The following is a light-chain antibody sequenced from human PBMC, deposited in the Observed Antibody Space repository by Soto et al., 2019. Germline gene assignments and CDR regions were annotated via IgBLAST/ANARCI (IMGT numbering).Light chain of an antibody. J-gene: IGKJ2*01. CDR3: QQYYSTPYT. CDR1: QSVLHSSHNENY. V-gene: IGKV4-1*01. Sequence: DIVMTQSPDSLAVSLGERATINCKSSQSVLHSSHNENYLVWYQQKPGQPPKLLIYWASTRESGVPDRFSGSGSGTDFPLTISSLQAEDVAVYYCQQYYSTPYTFGQGPKLEIK. CDR2: WAS.